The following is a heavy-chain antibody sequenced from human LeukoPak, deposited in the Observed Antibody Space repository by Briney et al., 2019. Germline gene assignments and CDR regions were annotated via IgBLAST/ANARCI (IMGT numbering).Heavy chain of an antibody. D-gene: IGHD4-17*01. J-gene: IGHJ6*03. Sequence: GGSLRLSCAASGFTFSSHARSWVRQAPGKGLEWFSSLSGSGGSTYHADSVKGRFSISRDNSKNTLYLQLNSLRAEDTAVYYCAKRGSTSRVTTSRVVFGYYYYMDVWGKGTPVTVSS. CDR2: LSGSGGST. CDR1: GFTFSSHA. V-gene: IGHV3-23*01. CDR3: AKRGSTSRVTTSRVVFGYYYYMDV.